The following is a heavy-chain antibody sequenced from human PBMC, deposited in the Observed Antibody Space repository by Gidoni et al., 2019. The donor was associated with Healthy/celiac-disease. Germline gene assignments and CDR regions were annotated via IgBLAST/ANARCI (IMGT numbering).Heavy chain of an antibody. Sequence: QVQLVESGGGVVQPGRSLRLSCAASGFTFSSYGMHWVRQAPGKGLEWVAVIWYDGSNKYYADSVKGRFTISRDNSKNTLYLQMNSLRAEDTAVYYCARDGGGGSDAFDIWGQGTMVTVSS. V-gene: IGHV3-33*01. CDR3: ARDGGGGSDAFDI. D-gene: IGHD3-16*01. CDR1: GFTFSSYG. CDR2: IWYDGSNK. J-gene: IGHJ3*02.